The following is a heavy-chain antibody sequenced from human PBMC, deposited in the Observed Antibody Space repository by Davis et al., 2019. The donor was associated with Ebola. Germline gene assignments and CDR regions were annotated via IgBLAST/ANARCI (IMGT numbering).Heavy chain of an antibody. CDR1: GFAFGDYA. J-gene: IGHJ2*01. V-gene: IGHV3-9*01. CDR3: ARHANGDFWYFGL. CDR2: INWNSDSI. Sequence: SLKISCAGSGFAFGDYAMHWVRQAPGKGLEWVSGINWNSDSIVYADSVKGRFTISRDNAKNSLYLQMNSLRADDTAVYYCARHANGDFWYFGLWGRGTRVTVS. D-gene: IGHD4-17*01.